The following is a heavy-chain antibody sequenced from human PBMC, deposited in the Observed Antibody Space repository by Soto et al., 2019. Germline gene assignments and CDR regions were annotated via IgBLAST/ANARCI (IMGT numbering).Heavy chain of an antibody. CDR3: ASSHYYGSGSYEYYFDY. J-gene: IGHJ4*02. Sequence: GASVKVSCKASVVTFSSYTISWVRQAPGQGLEWMGRIIPILGIANYAQKFQGRVTITADKSTSTAYMELSSLRSEDTAVYYCASSHYYGSGSYEYYFDYWGQGTLVTVSS. D-gene: IGHD3-10*01. CDR1: VVTFSSYT. CDR2: IIPILGIA. V-gene: IGHV1-69*02.